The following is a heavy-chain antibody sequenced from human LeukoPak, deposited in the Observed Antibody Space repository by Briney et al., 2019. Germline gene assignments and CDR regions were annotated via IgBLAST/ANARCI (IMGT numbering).Heavy chain of an antibody. CDR3: ARDVGYCSGGSCYDWFDP. J-gene: IGHJ5*02. Sequence: GGSLRLSCAASGFTFSSYSMNWVRQAPGKGLVWVSRINSDGSSTSYADSVRGRFTISRDNAKNTLYLQMNSLRAEDTAVYYCARDVGYCSGGSCYDWFDPWGQGTLVTVSS. D-gene: IGHD2-15*01. CDR1: GFTFSSYS. CDR2: INSDGSST. V-gene: IGHV3-74*01.